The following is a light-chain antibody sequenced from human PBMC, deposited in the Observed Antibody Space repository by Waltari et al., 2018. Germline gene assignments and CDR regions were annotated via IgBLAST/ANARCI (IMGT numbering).Light chain of an antibody. CDR1: NLGKKY. Sequence: SYELTPPPSVSVPPGQTARLTCGGANLGKKYVHWYQHRPAQAPKLVINYDSDRPPGIPERFAGSKSGDTATLTIRGVDAGDEGDYYCQVWDTNNNHPIFGGGTRVSVL. CDR2: YDS. J-gene: IGLJ1*01. CDR3: QVWDTNNNHPI. V-gene: IGLV3-21*01.